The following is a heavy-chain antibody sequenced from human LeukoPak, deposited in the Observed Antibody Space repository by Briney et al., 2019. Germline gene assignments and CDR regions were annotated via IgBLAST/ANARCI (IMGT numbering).Heavy chain of an antibody. D-gene: IGHD2-2*01. J-gene: IGHJ2*01. CDR1: GGSISSYY. CDR2: IYYNGST. CDR3: ARVLRYCSSTSCYSFHYDL. Sequence: SETLSLTCTVSGGSISSYYWSWIRQPPGKGLEWIGYIYYNGSTNYNPSLKSRVTISVDTSKNQFSLKLSSVTAADTAVYYCARVLRYCSSTSCYSFHYDLWGRGTLVTVSS. V-gene: IGHV4-59*01.